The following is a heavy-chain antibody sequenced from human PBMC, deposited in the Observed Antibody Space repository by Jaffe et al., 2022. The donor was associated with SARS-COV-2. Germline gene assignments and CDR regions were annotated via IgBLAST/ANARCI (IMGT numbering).Heavy chain of an antibody. CDR3: ASLYVWGSYHKYYYYGMDV. V-gene: IGHV3-48*02. CDR1: GFTFSSYS. J-gene: IGHJ6*02. Sequence: EVQLVESGGGLVQPGGSLRLSCAASGFTFSSYSMNWVRQAPGKGLEWVSYISSSSSTIYYADSVKGRFTISRDNAKNSLYLQMNSLRDEDTAVYYCASLYVWGSYHKYYYYGMDVWGQGTTVTVSS. CDR2: ISSSSSTI. D-gene: IGHD3-16*02.